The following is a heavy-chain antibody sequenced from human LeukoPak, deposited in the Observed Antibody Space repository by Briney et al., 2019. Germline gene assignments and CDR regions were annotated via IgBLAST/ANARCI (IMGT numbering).Heavy chain of an antibody. CDR3: ARLKDDVTKFDY. Sequence: GGSLRFSCAGSGFSFSRYWMAWVRQAPGKGLEWVASINQDVSRIHYVDSVKGRFTISRDNAKNSLFLQMNSLRVEDTAVYYCARLKDDVTKFDYWGQGTLVTVSS. D-gene: IGHD2-8*01. CDR1: GFSFSRYW. V-gene: IGHV3-7*01. J-gene: IGHJ4*02. CDR2: INQDVSRI.